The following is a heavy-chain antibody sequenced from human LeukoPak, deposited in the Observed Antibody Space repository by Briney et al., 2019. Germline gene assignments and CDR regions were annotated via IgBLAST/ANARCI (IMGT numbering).Heavy chain of an antibody. D-gene: IGHD3-9*01. CDR2: ISSSGNST. CDR1: GFTSTNYA. V-gene: IGHV3-23*01. CDR3: AKMTTGRNWFDP. Sequence: PGGSLRLSCAASGFTSTNYAMNWVRQAPGKGLEWVSAISSSGNSTYYADSLKGRFTISRDNSKNTLYLQMNSLRAEDTAVYYCAKMTTGRNWFDPWGQGTLVTVSS. J-gene: IGHJ5*02.